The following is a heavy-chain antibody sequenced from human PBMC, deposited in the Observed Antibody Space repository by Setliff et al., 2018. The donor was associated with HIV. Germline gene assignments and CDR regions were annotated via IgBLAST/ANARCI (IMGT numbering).Heavy chain of an antibody. J-gene: IGHJ3*02. CDR3: TRGHPDGDAFDI. D-gene: IGHD3-10*01. Sequence: PGGSLRLSCAASGFTFSNAWMSWARQAPGEGLEWVGRVKSQASGGTTDFGAPVKGRFTISRDDSKNTLYLQMDSLKTEDTAVYYCTRGHPDGDAFDIWGQGTMVT. CDR2: VKSQASGGTT. CDR1: GFTFSNAW. V-gene: IGHV3-15*01.